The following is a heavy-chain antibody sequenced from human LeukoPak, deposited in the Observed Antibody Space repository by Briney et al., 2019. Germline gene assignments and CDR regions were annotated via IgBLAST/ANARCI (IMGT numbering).Heavy chain of an antibody. CDR2: INHTGST. J-gene: IGHJ5*02. Sequence: PSETLSLTCAVYGGSFSGYFWSWIRQPPGKGLEWIGEINHTGSTNYNPSLKSRVTISVDTSKNQFSLKLSSVTAADTAVYYRASFSYDSSGHNWFDPWGQGTLVTVSS. CDR3: ASFSYDSSGHNWFDP. V-gene: IGHV4-34*01. D-gene: IGHD3-22*01. CDR1: GGSFSGYF.